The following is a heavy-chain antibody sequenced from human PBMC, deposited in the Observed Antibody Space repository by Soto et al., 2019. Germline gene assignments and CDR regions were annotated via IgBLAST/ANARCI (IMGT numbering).Heavy chain of an antibody. CDR3: ARGRPDDYGDPDYFYY. J-gene: IGHJ4*02. D-gene: IGHD4-17*01. CDR1: GVSISSGGYY. CDR2: IYYSGST. V-gene: IGHV4-31*03. Sequence: QVQLQESGPGLVKPSQTLSLTCNVSGVSISSGGYYWSWIRQHPAKGLEWIGHIYYSGSTYYNPSRKSRVIISVDPSKNQFSLKLSSVTAADTAVYYCARGRPDDYGDPDYFYYWGQGALVTVSS.